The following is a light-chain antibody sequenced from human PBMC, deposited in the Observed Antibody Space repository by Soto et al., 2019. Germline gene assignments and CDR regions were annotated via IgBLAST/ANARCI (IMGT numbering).Light chain of an antibody. V-gene: IGKV1-5*03. CDR1: QSISNW. CDR2: KAS. Sequence: DIPMTQSPSTLSASVGDRVTITCRASQSISNWLAWYQQKPGKAPEFLIYKASSLQSGVPSRFSGSGSGTEFTLTISSLQPDDFATYYCQQYNTYPLTFGGGTKVEI. CDR3: QQYNTYPLT. J-gene: IGKJ4*01.